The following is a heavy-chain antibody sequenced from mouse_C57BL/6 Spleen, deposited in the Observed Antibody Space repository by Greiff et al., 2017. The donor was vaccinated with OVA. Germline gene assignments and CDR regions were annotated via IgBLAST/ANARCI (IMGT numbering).Heavy chain of an antibody. CDR2: INPNNGGT. J-gene: IGHJ4*01. D-gene: IGHD2-1*01. Sequence: EVQLQQSGPELVKPGASVKMSCKASGYTFTDYNMHWVKQSHGKSLEWIGYINPNNGGTSYNQKFKGKATLTVNKSSSTAYMELRSLTSEDSAVYYCAREDYGNYDAMDYWGQGTSVTVSS. V-gene: IGHV1-22*01. CDR3: AREDYGNYDAMDY. CDR1: GYTFTDYN.